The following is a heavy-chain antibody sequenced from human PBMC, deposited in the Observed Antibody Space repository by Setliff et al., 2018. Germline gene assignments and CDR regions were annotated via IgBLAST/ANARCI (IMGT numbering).Heavy chain of an antibody. D-gene: IGHD3-3*01. CDR1: GGTFSDYY. CDR2: INHSGTT. Sequence: SETLSLTCAAYGGTFSDYYWTWIRQPPGKGLEWIGEINHSGTTNYHPSLRSRVTISVDTSKNQFSLKVTSVTAADTAVYYCARVTGFLYMDVWGKGTPVTVSS. V-gene: IGHV4-34*01. J-gene: IGHJ6*03. CDR3: ARVTGFLYMDV.